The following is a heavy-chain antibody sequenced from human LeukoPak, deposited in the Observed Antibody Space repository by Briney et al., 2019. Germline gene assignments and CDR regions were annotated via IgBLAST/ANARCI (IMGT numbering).Heavy chain of an antibody. V-gene: IGHV4-34*01. J-gene: IGHJ5*02. CDR1: GWSFNDYY. D-gene: IGHD2-2*01. CDR2: INARGDT. Sequence: SETLSLTCAVYGWSFNDYYWNWIRQPPGKGLQWIGEINARGDTNYNPSLKSRVTISVDTSKKQFSLRLTSMIAADTALYYCARGQVPAARGYNWFDPWGQGTLVTVSS. CDR3: ARGQVPAARGYNWFDP.